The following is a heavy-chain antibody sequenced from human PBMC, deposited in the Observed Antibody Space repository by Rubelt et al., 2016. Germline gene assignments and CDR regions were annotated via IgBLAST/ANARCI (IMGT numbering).Heavy chain of an antibody. V-gene: IGHV4-34*01. Sequence: QVQLQQWGAGLLKPSETLSLTCAVYGGSFSGYYWSWIRQPPGKGLEWIGEINHSGSTNYNPSLKSRVTISVDTSKNQFSLKLSSVTAADTAVYYCARSMIVVRPVYFDYWGQGTLVTVSS. D-gene: IGHD3-22*01. CDR1: GGSFSGYY. J-gene: IGHJ4*02. CDR3: ARSMIVVRPVYFDY. CDR2: INHSGST.